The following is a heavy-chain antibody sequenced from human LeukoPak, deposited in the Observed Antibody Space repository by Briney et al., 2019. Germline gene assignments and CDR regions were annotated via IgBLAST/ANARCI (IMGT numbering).Heavy chain of an antibody. CDR3: AKEDMLRGVIPDAFDI. Sequence: GGSLRLSCAASGFKFDDHTMHWVRHPPGKGLEWVSVINWNGDTIEYADAVKGRFTISRDNAKNSLYLQMNSLRAEDTAFYYCAKEDMLRGVIPDAFDIWGQGTMVTVSA. CDR1: GFKFDDHT. CDR2: INWNGDTI. D-gene: IGHD3-10*01. V-gene: IGHV3-9*01. J-gene: IGHJ3*02.